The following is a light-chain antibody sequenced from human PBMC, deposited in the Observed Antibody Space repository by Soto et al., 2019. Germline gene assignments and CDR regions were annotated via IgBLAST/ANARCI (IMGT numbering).Light chain of an antibody. V-gene: IGKV1-12*01. CDR3: QHCSSFPRT. CDR1: PDISNW. Sequence: DIQMTQSPSSVSASVGDRVTITCRASPDISNWLAWYQQKPGKAPKLLLYSTSRLQNGVPSRFSGSGSGTDFSLTIASLQTEDVATYYCQHCSSFPRTFGQGTKVEV. CDR2: STS. J-gene: IGKJ1*01.